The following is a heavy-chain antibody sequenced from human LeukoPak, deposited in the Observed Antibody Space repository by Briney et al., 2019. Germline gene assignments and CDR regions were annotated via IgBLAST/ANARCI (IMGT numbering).Heavy chain of an antibody. CDR2: ISDNGGRT. CDR1: RFTFSGYA. Sequence: PGGSLRLSCAASRFTFSGYAMSWVRQAPGKGLEWVSTISDNGGRTYYADSVKGRFTISRDNSKNTLFLQMNSLRAEDSAVYYCATDREGDPSAYYLVGGQGTLITVSS. J-gene: IGHJ4*02. CDR3: ATDREGDPSAYYLV. V-gene: IGHV3-23*01. D-gene: IGHD3-22*01.